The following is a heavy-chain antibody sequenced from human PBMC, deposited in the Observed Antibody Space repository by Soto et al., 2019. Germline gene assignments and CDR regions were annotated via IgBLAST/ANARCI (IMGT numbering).Heavy chain of an antibody. J-gene: IGHJ4*02. D-gene: IGHD2-2*01. V-gene: IGHV1-18*01. CDR2: ISAYNGNT. CDR3: ARDYQGYCISTSCYPLDY. CDR1: GYTFTSYG. Sequence: ASVKVSCKASGYTFTSYGISWVRQAPGQGLEWMGWISAYNGNTNYAQKLQGRVTMTTDTSTSTAYMELRSLRSDDTAVYYCARDYQGYCISTSCYPLDYWGQGTLVTGSS.